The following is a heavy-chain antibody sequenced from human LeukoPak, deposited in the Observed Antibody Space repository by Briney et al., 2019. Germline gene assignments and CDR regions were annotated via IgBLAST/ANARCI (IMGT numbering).Heavy chain of an antibody. Sequence: PSETLSLTCTVPGGSISNSAYYWGWIRQPPGKGLEWIGSIYYSRNTYYNPSLKSRVTISVDTSKNQFSLKLSSVTAADTAVYYCARVFSGWKGGGLDYWGQGTLVTVSS. V-gene: IGHV4-39*07. CDR2: IYYSRNT. CDR3: ARVFSGWKGGGLDY. J-gene: IGHJ4*02. D-gene: IGHD6-19*01. CDR1: GGSISNSAYY.